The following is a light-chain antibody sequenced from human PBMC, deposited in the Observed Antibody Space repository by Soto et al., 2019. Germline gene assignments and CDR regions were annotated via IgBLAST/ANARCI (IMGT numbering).Light chain of an antibody. Sequence: QSALTQPASVSGSPGQSITISCTGTSSDVRSYNLVSWYQQHPGKAPKLMIYEGSKRPSGVSNRFSGSKSGNTASLTISGLQAEDEADYYCCSYAGSSTLGVFGGGTKLTVL. J-gene: IGLJ2*01. CDR1: SSDVRSYNL. CDR3: CSYAGSSTLGV. V-gene: IGLV2-23*01. CDR2: EGS.